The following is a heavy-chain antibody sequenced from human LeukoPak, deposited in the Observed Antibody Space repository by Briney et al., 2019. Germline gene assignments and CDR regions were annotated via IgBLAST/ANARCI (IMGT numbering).Heavy chain of an antibody. CDR2: INQDGTEK. CDR1: EFIFGAYW. CDR3: VRSLERFGTRDY. J-gene: IGHJ4*02. D-gene: IGHD3-10*01. Sequence: GGSLRLSCAASEFIFGAYWMTWVRQAPGKGLEWVAHINQDGTEKYYMDSVKGRFTISRDNAEKSLFLQMNSLTAEDTALYYCVRSLERFGTRDYWGQGTLVTVSS. V-gene: IGHV3-7*01.